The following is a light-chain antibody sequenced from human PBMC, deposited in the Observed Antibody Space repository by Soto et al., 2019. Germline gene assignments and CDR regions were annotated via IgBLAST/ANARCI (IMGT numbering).Light chain of an antibody. J-gene: IGLJ2*01. CDR3: ISYTSSSTLV. Sequence: HSALTQPASVSGSPGQSITISCTGTSSDVGGYNYVSWYQHQPGKAPKLMFYGVNNRPSGVSNRFSASKSGNTASLTISGLQAEDEADYYCISYTSSSTLVFGGGTKLTVL. CDR2: GVN. CDR1: SSDVGGYNY. V-gene: IGLV2-14*03.